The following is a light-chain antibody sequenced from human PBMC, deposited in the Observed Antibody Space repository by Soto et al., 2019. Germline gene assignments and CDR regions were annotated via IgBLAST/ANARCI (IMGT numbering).Light chain of an antibody. V-gene: IGKV3-20*01. J-gene: IGKJ1*01. Sequence: EIVLTQSPGTLSLSPGERATLSCRASQSVSSSYLAWYQHKPGQAPRLLISGTSSRATGIPDRFSGSGAGTDFTLTLSRLEPEDFAVYYCQRYGTTPWTFGQGTKVEVK. CDR2: GTS. CDR1: QSVSSSY. CDR3: QRYGTTPWT.